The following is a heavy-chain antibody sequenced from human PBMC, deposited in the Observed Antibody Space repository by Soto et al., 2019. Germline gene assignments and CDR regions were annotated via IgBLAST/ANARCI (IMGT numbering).Heavy chain of an antibody. J-gene: IGHJ4*02. CDR2: IYPGDSDT. V-gene: IGHV5-51*01. D-gene: IGHD5-18*01. Sequence: PGESLKISCKGSGYSFTNHWIGWARQMPGKGLEWMGIIYPGDSDTRYSPSFQGQATISVDKSISTAYLQWSSLKASDTAMYYCARGPVGYSQNKFDYWGQGTLVTVSS. CDR3: ARGPVGYSQNKFDY. CDR1: GYSFTNHW.